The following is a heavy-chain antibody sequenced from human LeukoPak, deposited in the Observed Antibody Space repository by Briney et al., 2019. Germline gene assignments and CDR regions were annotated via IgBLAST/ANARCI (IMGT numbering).Heavy chain of an antibody. J-gene: IGHJ6*03. V-gene: IGHV3-23*01. CDR3: AKGVEDSGIYYYYYMDV. D-gene: IGHD2-15*01. CDR2: VSGSGVST. Sequence: GGSLRLSCAASGFTFSSYTFSTYAMSWVRQAPGKGLEWVSAVSGSGVSTYYADSVKGRYTISRDNSKNTLYLQMNGLRAEDTAVYYCAKGVEDSGIYYYYYMDVWGKGTTVTVSS. CDR1: GFTFSSYTFSTYA.